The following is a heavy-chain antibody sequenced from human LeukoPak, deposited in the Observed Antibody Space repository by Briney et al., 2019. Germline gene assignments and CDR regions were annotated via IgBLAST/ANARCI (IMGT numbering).Heavy chain of an antibody. V-gene: IGHV5-51*01. Sequence: GASLKISCKGSGSSFTSYWIGWVRQMPGKGLEWMGIIYPGDSDTRYSPSFQGQVTISADKSISTAYLQWSSLKASDTAMYYCARAHDSSGYYLDYWGQGTLVTVSS. D-gene: IGHD3-22*01. CDR3: ARAHDSSGYYLDY. CDR1: GSSFTSYW. CDR2: IYPGDSDT. J-gene: IGHJ4*02.